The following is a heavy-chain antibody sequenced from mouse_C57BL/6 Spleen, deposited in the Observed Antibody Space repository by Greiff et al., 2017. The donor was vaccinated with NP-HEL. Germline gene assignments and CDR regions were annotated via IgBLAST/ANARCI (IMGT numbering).Heavy chain of an antibody. CDR3: VVADGYAMDY. Sequence: EVQGVESGGDLVKPGGSLKLSCAASGFTFSSYGMSWVRQTPDKRLEWVATISSGGSYTYYPDSVKGRFTISRDNAKNTLYLQMSSLKSEDTAMYYAVVADGYAMDYWGQGTSVTVSS. CDR1: GFTFSSYG. V-gene: IGHV5-6*01. CDR2: ISSGGSYT. J-gene: IGHJ4*01. D-gene: IGHD1-1*01.